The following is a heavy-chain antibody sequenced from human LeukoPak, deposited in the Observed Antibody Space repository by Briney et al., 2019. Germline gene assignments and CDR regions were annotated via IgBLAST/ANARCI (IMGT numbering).Heavy chain of an antibody. J-gene: IGHJ4*02. CDR1: GFTFSDYG. V-gene: IGHV3-20*04. CDR2: INWNGGDT. D-gene: IGHD6-19*01. CDR3: ARDGRSGWYSDY. Sequence: AGGSLRLSCATSGFTFSDYGMSWVRQAPGKGLEWVSGINWNGGDTSYADSVKGRFTISRDSAKNSLYLQMNSLRAEDTAFYYCARDGRSGWYSDYWGQGALVTVSS.